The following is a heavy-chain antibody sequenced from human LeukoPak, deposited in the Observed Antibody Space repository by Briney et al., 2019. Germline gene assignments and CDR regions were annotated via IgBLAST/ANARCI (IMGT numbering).Heavy chain of an antibody. CDR1: GLTLSNVW. CDR3: AHGSAQYYEY. V-gene: IGHV3-15*07. J-gene: IGHJ1*01. Sequence: GGSLRLSCAVSGLTLSNVWMNWVRQAPGKGLEWVGRIRSQAAGGTTDFAAPVKGRFSISRDDSKNSLYLQMNSLTSEDTAVYYCAHGSAQYYEYWGQGTLVTVSS. D-gene: IGHD2-15*01. CDR2: IRSQAAGGTT.